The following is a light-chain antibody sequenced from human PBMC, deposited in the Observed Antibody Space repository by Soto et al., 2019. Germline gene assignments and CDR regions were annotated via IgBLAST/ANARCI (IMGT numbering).Light chain of an antibody. J-gene: IGKJ1*01. V-gene: IGKV3D-15*01. CDR2: GAS. CDR1: QSVTNSY. Sequence: ETVLTQSPGTLSLSPGERATLSCRASQSVTNSYLAWYQQKPGQAPRLLIYGASSRATGIPARFSGSGSGTEFTLTISSLQSEDFAVYYCQQYNNWWTFGQGTKVDIK. CDR3: QQYNNWWT.